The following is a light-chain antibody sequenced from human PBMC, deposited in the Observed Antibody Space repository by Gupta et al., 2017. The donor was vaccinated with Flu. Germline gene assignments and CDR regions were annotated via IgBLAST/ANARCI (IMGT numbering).Light chain of an antibody. CDR3: QQSYGIPRT. CDR1: QSISNF. Sequence: DIQMTQSPSSLSASVGDRVTITCRASQSISNFLNWFQQKPGKAPKLLIYSVSSLRTGVPSRFSGSGSGTDFTLTISSLQPEDFATYYCQQSYGIPRTFGQGTKVENK. V-gene: IGKV1-39*01. J-gene: IGKJ1*01. CDR2: SVS.